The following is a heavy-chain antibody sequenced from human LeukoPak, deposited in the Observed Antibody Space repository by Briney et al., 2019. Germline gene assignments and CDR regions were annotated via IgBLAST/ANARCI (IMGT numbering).Heavy chain of an antibody. V-gene: IGHV3-33*01. D-gene: IGHD5-12*01. CDR2: IWYDGSNK. CDR3: ARPRLTINYYFDY. J-gene: IGHJ4*02. CDR1: RFTFSNYD. Sequence: GGSLRLSCAASRFTFSNYDMHWVRQAPGKGLEWVALIWYDGSNKFYADSLRGRFTISRDNSKNTLYLQMNSLRAEDTAVYYCARPRLTINYYFDYWGQGTLVTVSS.